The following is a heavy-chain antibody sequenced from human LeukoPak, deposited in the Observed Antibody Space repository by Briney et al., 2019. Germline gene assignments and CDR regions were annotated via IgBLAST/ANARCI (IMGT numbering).Heavy chain of an antibody. J-gene: IGHJ6*03. CDR2: ISGSGGST. CDR3: AKRGGSSWNYYYYYYMDV. V-gene: IGHV3-23*01. D-gene: IGHD6-13*01. CDR1: GFTFSSYE. Sequence: GGSLRLSCAASGFTFSSYEMNWVRQAPGKGLEWVSAISGSGGSTYYADSVKGRFTISRDNSKNTLYLQMNSLRAEDTAVYYCAKRGGSSWNYYYYYYMDVWGKGTTVTISS.